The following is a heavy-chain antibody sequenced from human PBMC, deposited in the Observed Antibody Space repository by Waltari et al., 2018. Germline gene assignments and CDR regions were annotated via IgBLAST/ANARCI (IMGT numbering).Heavy chain of an antibody. CDR1: GGSFSGYY. Sequence: QVQLQQWGAGLLKPSATLSLTCAVYGGSFSGYYWSWIRQPPGKGVEWIGEIKQSGRTNDNPSRKRGVTISVDTSKNQFSLKLSSVTAADTAGYYWASSRQLWFDYWGQGTLVTVSS. D-gene: IGHD5-18*01. CDR2: IKQSGRT. V-gene: IGHV4-34*01. CDR3: ASSRQLWFDY. J-gene: IGHJ4*02.